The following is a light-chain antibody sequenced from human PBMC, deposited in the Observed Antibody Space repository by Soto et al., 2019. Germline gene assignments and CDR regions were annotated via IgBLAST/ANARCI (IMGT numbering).Light chain of an antibody. CDR1: QSVLYSSNNKNY. V-gene: IGKV4-1*01. CDR3: QQYYATPWT. CDR2: WAS. J-gene: IGKJ1*01. Sequence: DIVMTQSPDSLAVSLGERATINCKSSQSVLYSSNNKNYLAWYQQKPGQPPKALIYWASTRESGVPDRFSGSRSGTDFTRTVSSLQAEDVAVYYCQQYYATPWTFGQGTKVEIK.